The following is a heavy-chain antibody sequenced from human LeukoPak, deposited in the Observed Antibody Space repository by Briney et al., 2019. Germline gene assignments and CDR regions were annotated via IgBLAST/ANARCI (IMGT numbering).Heavy chain of an antibody. D-gene: IGHD3-10*01. Sequence: GESLRLSCAVSGFTFSSYSMSWVRQAPGKGLEWVSSFSGSGGPTYYADSVKGRFTVSRDISKDTLYLQMNSLADEDTAVYYCAKAYGSCRYGMDVWGQGTTVTVSS. CDR2: FSGSGGPT. CDR3: AKAYGSCRYGMDV. J-gene: IGHJ6*02. CDR1: GFTFSSYS. V-gene: IGHV3-23*01.